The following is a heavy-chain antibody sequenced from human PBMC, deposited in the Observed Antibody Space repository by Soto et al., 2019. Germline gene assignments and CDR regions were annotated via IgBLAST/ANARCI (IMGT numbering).Heavy chain of an antibody. Sequence: QVQLVESGGGVVQPGRSLRLSCAASGFTFSDYGMHWVRQAPGKGLEWVAVIWYDGSNKYYADSVKGRFTFSRDNSKTTVYMQMNSLRAEETAVYYCAREVSDYYGMDVWGQGTTVTVSS. CDR1: GFTFSDYG. J-gene: IGHJ6*02. V-gene: IGHV3-33*01. CDR2: IWYDGSNK. CDR3: AREVSDYYGMDV.